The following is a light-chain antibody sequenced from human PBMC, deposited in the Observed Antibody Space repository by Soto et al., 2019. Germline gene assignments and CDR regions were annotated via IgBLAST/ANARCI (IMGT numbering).Light chain of an antibody. CDR1: QSVSSY. CDR2: DAS. V-gene: IGKV3-11*01. Sequence: EIVLTQPPATLSLSPGEGATLSCRASQSVSSYLAWYQQKPGQAPRLLIYDASNRATGIPARFSGSGSGTDFTLTISSLEPEDFAVYYCQQRSNWPPAFGQGTRLEI. J-gene: IGKJ5*01. CDR3: QQRSNWPPA.